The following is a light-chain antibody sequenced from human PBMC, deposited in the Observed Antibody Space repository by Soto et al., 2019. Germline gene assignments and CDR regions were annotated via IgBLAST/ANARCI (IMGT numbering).Light chain of an antibody. Sequence: EIVMTQSPDSLAVSLGERATIKCKSSQSVLYSSNDRSYLAWFQQKPGQPPKALIYWASSRESGVPDRFSGSGSGTDFTISISSLQAEDVAVYFCQQYFTTPWTFGQGTKVEI. CDR2: WAS. V-gene: IGKV4-1*01. J-gene: IGKJ1*01. CDR1: QSVLYSSNDRSY. CDR3: QQYFTTPWT.